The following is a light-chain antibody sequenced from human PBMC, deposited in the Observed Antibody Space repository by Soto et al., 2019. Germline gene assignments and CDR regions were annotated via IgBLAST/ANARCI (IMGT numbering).Light chain of an antibody. Sequence: QSVLTQPRSVSGSLGQSVTISCTGTSSDVGGYNYVSWYQQYSGKAPKVMIYDVSKRPSGVPDRFSGSKSGNTASLTISGLQAEDEADYHCCSYAASNTFVFGTGTKVTVL. CDR3: CSYAASNTFV. J-gene: IGLJ1*01. V-gene: IGLV2-11*01. CDR2: DVS. CDR1: SSDVGGYNY.